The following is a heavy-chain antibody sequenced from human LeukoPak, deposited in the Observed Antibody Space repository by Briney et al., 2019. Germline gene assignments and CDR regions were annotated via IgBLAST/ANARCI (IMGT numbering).Heavy chain of an antibody. V-gene: IGHV1-18*01. Sequence: ASVKVSCKASGYTFTSYDINWVRQAPGHVLEWMGWIIAYNGNTYYAQKFQGRVTMTTDTSTSTAYMELRSLRSDDTAVYYCARGSTARYYYDSSGYYRGAVDYWGQGTLVTISS. CDR3: ARGSTARYYYDSSGYYRGAVDY. CDR1: GYTFTSYD. CDR2: IIAYNGNT. D-gene: IGHD3-22*01. J-gene: IGHJ4*02.